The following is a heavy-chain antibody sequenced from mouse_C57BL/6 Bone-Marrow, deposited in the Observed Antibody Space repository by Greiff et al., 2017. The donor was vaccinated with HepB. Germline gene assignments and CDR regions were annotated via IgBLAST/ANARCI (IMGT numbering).Heavy chain of an antibody. J-gene: IGHJ4*01. CDR2: ISYDGSN. V-gene: IGHV3-6*01. Sequence: ESGPGLVKPSQSLSLTCSVTGYSITSGYYWNWIRQFPGNKLEWMGYISYDGSNNYNPSLKNRISITRDTSKNQFFLKLNSVTTEDTATYYCARDPFYFMDYWGQGTSVTVSS. D-gene: IGHD1-1*01. CDR3: ARDPFYFMDY. CDR1: GYSITSGYY.